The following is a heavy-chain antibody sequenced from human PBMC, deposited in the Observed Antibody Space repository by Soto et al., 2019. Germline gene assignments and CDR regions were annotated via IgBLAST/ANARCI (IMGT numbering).Heavy chain of an antibody. CDR3: ARWGIAAGDY. CDR1: GYSFTSYW. CDR2: IYPGDSDT. D-gene: IGHD6-13*01. Sequence: GESLKISCKGSGYSFTSYWIGWVRQMPGKGLEWMGIIYPGDSDTRYSPSFQGQVTISRDNSKNTLYLQMNSLRAEDTAVYYCARWGIAAGDYWGQGTLVTVSS. J-gene: IGHJ4*02. V-gene: IGHV5-51*01.